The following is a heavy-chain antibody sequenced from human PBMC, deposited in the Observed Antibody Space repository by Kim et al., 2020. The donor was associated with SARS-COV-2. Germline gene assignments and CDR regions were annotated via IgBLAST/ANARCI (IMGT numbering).Heavy chain of an antibody. CDR1: GFTFSSYA. Sequence: GGSLRLSCAASGFTFSSYAMHWVRQAPGKGLEWVAVISYDGSNKYYADSVKGRFTISRDNSKNTLYLQMNSLRAEDTAVYYCARDWVAVAEPSYYFDYWGQGTLVTVSS. CDR2: ISYDGSNK. CDR3: ARDWVAVAEPSYYFDY. V-gene: IGHV3-30*04. D-gene: IGHD6-19*01. J-gene: IGHJ4*02.